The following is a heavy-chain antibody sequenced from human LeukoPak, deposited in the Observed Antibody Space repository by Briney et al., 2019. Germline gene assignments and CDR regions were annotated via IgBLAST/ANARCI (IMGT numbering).Heavy chain of an antibody. Sequence: GGSLRLSCAASGFTFSSYAMSWVRQAPGKGLEWVPAISGSGGSTYYADSVKGRFTISRDNSKNTLYLQMNSLRAEDTAVYYCAKDRTPLYYYDSSGDAFDIWGQGTMVTLSS. CDR3: AKDRTPLYYYDSSGDAFDI. CDR2: ISGSGGST. V-gene: IGHV3-23*01. J-gene: IGHJ3*02. D-gene: IGHD3-22*01. CDR1: GFTFSSYA.